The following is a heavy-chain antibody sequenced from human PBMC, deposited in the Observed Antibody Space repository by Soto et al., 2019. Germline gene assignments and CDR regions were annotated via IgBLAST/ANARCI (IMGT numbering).Heavy chain of an antibody. CDR3: VKLPGGYCGTTNCYRAPGFDH. CDR2: IRGGDDDT. CDR1: GLGFSDYA. V-gene: IGHV3-23*01. J-gene: IGHJ4*02. Sequence: EVHLLESGGTLVQPGGSLRLSCAASGLGFSDYAMTWVRQAPGKGLEWVSTIRGGDDDTYYTDSVKGRFTISRDNSKNTLYLQMNRLRAEDTAFYYCVKLPGGYCGTTNCYRAPGFDHWGQGSLVTVSS. D-gene: IGHD2-2*01.